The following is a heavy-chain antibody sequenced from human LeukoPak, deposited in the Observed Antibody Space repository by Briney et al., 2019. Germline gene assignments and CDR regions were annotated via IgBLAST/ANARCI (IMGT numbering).Heavy chain of an antibody. Sequence: PGGSLRLSCAASGFIFSTYSMNWVRQAPGKGLEWVSYISGSGDSTYYADSVKGRFTISRDNSKNTLYLQMNSLRAEDTAVYYCAKEIYCIGDCLTDDPWGQGTLVTVSS. V-gene: IGHV3-23*01. CDR1: GFIFSTYS. D-gene: IGHD2-21*02. CDR2: ISGSGDST. CDR3: AKEIYCIGDCLTDDP. J-gene: IGHJ5*02.